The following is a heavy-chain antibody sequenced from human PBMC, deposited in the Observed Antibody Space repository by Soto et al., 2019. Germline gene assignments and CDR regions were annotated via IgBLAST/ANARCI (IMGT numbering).Heavy chain of an antibody. CDR3: ARHLDSSGLTWFDP. V-gene: IGHV5-51*01. Sequence: GDSLTLSCKGSRYHFTRYWIGWGRQMPGTGLEWMGIIYPGDSDTRYSPSFQGQVTISADKSISTAYLQWSSLKASDTAMYYGARHLDSSGLTWFDPYGQGTLVTLSS. CDR1: RYHFTRYW. J-gene: IGHJ5*02. CDR2: IYPGDSDT. D-gene: IGHD3-22*01.